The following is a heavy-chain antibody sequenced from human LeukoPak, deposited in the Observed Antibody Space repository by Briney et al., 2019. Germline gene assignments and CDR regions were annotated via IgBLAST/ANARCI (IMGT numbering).Heavy chain of an antibody. V-gene: IGHV4-59*01. J-gene: IGHJ4*01. Sequence: SETLSLTCTVSGGSISSYYWSWIRQPPGKGLEWIGYIYYSGSTDYNPSLKSRVTISVDTSKNQFSLKLSSVTAADTAVYYCARGGDDEDQPNDVIDIWGQGTLVTASS. CDR3: ARGGDDEDQPNDVIDI. CDR2: IYYSGST. CDR1: GGSISSYY. D-gene: IGHD1-1*01.